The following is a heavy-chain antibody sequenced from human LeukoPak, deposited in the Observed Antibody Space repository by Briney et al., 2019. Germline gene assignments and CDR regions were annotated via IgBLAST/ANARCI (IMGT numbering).Heavy chain of an antibody. D-gene: IGHD2/OR15-2a*01. CDR2: ISYDGGNK. CDR1: GFTFNTYT. J-gene: IGHJ4*02. Sequence: PVGSLRLSCAASGFTFNTYTMHWVRQAPGKGVEWVAVISYDGGNKYYADSVKGRFTISRDNSKNTLYLQMNSLRAEDTAVYYCARAGNTRFDYWGQGTLVTVSS. CDR3: ARAGNTRFDY. V-gene: IGHV3-30*04.